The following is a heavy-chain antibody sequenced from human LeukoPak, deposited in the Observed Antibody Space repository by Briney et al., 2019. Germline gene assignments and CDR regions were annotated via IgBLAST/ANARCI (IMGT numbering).Heavy chain of an antibody. J-gene: IGHJ3*02. CDR1: GYTFTSYG. CDR2: ISAYNGNT. V-gene: IGHV1-18*01. Sequence: VASVKVSCKASGYTFTSYGISWVRQAPGQGLEWMGWISAYNGNTNYAQKLQGRVTMTTDTSTSTAYMELRSLRSDDTAVYYCAREEEFVVVVTATGPGAFDNRGQRTMVTVSS. D-gene: IGHD2-15*01. CDR3: AREEEFVVVVTATGPGAFDN.